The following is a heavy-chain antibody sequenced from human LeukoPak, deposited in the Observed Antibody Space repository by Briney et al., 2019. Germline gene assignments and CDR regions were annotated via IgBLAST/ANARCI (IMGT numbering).Heavy chain of an antibody. CDR2: ISGSGGST. V-gene: IGHV3-23*01. J-gene: IGHJ4*02. CDR1: GFTFSSYA. CDR3: AKDGYSYGTTFDY. D-gene: IGHD5-18*01. Sequence: GGSLRLSCAASGFTFSSYAMSWVRQAPGKGLEWVSAISGSGGSTYYADSVKGRFTISRDNSKKTLYLQMNSLRAEDTAVYYCAKDGYSYGTTFDYWGQGTLVTVSP.